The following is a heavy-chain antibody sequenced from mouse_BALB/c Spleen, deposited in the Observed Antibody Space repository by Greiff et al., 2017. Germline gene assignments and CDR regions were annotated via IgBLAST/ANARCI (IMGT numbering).Heavy chain of an antibody. Sequence: EVQGVESGGGLVKPGGSLKLSCAASGFAFSSYDMSWVRQTPEKRLEWVAYISSGGGSTYYPDTVKGRFTISRDNAKNTLYLQMSSLKSEDTAMYYCARGYYDFYYAMDYWGQGTSVTVSS. CDR1: GFAFSSYD. D-gene: IGHD2-4*01. J-gene: IGHJ4*01. CDR3: ARGYYDFYYAMDY. V-gene: IGHV5-12-1*01. CDR2: ISSGGGST.